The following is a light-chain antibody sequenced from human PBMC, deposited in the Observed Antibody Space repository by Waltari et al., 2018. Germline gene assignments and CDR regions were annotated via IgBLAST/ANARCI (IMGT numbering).Light chain of an antibody. Sequence: DIVMTQSPATLSVSPGERATLSCRASQSVGSNLAWYQQKPGQAPRLLIYGASTRATGIPARFSGSGSGTEFTLTISSQQSEDFAIYYCQQYNNWPPWTFGQGTKVEIK. CDR2: GAS. V-gene: IGKV3-15*01. J-gene: IGKJ1*01. CDR3: QQYNNWPPWT. CDR1: QSVGSN.